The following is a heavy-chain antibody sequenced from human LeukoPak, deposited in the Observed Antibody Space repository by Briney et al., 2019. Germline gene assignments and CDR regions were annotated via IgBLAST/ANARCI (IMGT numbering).Heavy chain of an antibody. Sequence: GGSLRLSCAASGFTFSSYAMHWVRQAPGKGLEWVAVISFDGSNNYYADSVKGRFTISRDNAKNSLYLQMNSLRAEDTAVYYCARDSATVTRGYYYYYGMDVWGQGTTVTVSS. J-gene: IGHJ6*02. CDR1: GFTFSSYA. CDR3: ARDSATVTRGYYYYYGMDV. CDR2: ISFDGSNN. V-gene: IGHV3-30-3*01. D-gene: IGHD4-17*01.